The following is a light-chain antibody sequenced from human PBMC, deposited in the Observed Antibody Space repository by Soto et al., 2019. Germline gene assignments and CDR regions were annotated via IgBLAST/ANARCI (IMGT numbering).Light chain of an antibody. CDR3: TSYTTSGTHV. CDR2: DVT. CDR1: SSDVGTYDI. Sequence: QSALTQPASVSGSPGQSIAISCTGTSSDVGTYDIVSWYQQHPGKVPKLIIYDVTIRPSGVSGRFSGSKSGNTAALTISGLQAEDEADYYCTSYTTSGTHVFGTGTKLTVL. J-gene: IGLJ1*01. V-gene: IGLV2-14*01.